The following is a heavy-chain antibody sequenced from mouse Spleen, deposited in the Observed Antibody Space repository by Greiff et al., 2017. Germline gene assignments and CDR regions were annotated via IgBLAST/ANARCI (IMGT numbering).Heavy chain of an antibody. Sequence: EVKLVESGGGLVQPGGSRKLSCAASGFTFSSFGMHWVRQAPEKGLEWVAYISSGSSTIYYADTVKGRFTISRDNPKNTLFLQMTSLRSEDTAMYYCARSRLWDPVYFDYWGQGTTLTVSS. J-gene: IGHJ2*01. V-gene: IGHV5-17*02. D-gene: IGHD4-1*01. CDR3: ARSRLWDPVYFDY. CDR1: GFTFSSFG. CDR2: ISSGSSTI.